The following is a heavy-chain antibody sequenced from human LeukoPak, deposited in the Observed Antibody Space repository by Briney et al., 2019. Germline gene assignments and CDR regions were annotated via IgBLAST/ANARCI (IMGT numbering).Heavy chain of an antibody. CDR2: IYYSGST. J-gene: IGHJ4*02. V-gene: IGHV4-39*07. CDR3: ARRWELLGYFDY. CDR1: GGSISSSSYY. Sequence: PSETLSLTCTVSGGSISSSSYYWGWIRQPPGKGLEWIGSIYYSGSTYYNPSLKSRVTISVDTSKNQFSLKLSSVTAADPAVYYCARRWELLGYFDYWGQGTLVTVSS. D-gene: IGHD1-26*01.